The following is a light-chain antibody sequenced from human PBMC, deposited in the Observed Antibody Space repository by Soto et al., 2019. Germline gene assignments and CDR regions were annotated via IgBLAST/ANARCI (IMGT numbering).Light chain of an antibody. Sequence: QSVLTQPPSASGTPGQRVTISCSGSSSNIGSNPVNWYQHFPGTAPKLLIFDNNQRPSGVPDRFSGSKYGTSASLAISGLQSEDEADYYCALWDDSLNGPVFGGGTQLTVL. CDR3: ALWDDSLNGPV. V-gene: IGLV1-44*01. J-gene: IGLJ3*02. CDR1: SSNIGSNP. CDR2: DNN.